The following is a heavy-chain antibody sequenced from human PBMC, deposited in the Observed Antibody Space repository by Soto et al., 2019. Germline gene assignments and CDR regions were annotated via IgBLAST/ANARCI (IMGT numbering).Heavy chain of an antibody. CDR2: ISYDGSDK. D-gene: IGHD1-7*01. V-gene: IGHV3-30-3*01. CDR3: AREGVNYACDY. CDR1: GFTFSRFA. Sequence: QVQLVESGGGVVQPGRSLRLSCAASGFTFSRFAMHWVRQAPGKGLEWVAVISYDGSDKYYADSVKGRFTISRDSSKNTVDLQMNSLRPDDTAVYYCAREGVNYACDYWGQGTLVIVSS. J-gene: IGHJ4*02.